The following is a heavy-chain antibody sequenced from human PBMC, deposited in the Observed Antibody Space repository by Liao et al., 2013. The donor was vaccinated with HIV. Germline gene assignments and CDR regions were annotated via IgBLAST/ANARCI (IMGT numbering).Heavy chain of an antibody. D-gene: IGHD1-26*01. CDR2: INHSGST. V-gene: IGHV4-34*01. CDR1: GGSFSGYY. Sequence: QVQLQQWGAGLLKPSETLSLTCAVYGGSFSGYYWSWIRQPPGKGLEWIGEINHSGSTNYNPSLKSRVTISVDTSKNQFSLKLSSVTAADTAVYYCARGPTWDVLNWFDPWGQGTLVTVSS. CDR3: ARGPTWDVLNWFDP. J-gene: IGHJ5*02.